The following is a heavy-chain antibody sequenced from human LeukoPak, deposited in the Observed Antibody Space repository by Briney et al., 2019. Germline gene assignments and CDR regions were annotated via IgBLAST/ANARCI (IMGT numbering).Heavy chain of an antibody. J-gene: IGHJ4*02. CDR1: GFTFSSYW. V-gene: IGHV3-7*03. CDR2: IKQDGSEK. D-gene: IGHD6-13*01. CDR3: ARYSSSEDLDY. Sequence: PGGSLRLSCAASGFTFSSYWMSWVRQAPGKGLEWVANIKQDGSEKYYVDSVKGRFTISRDNAKNTLYLQMNSLRAEDTAVYYCARYSSSEDLDYWGQGTLVTVSS.